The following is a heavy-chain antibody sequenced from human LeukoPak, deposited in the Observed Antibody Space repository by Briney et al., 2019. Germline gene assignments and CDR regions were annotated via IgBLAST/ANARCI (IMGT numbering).Heavy chain of an antibody. D-gene: IGHD5-12*01. V-gene: IGHV3-21*01. CDR3: AYTSGYDFSSYYYYYMDV. Sequence: GGSLRLSCAASGFIFSSYSMNWVRQAPGKGLEWVSSISSGSSYIYYADSVKGRFTISRDNAKNSLYLQMNSLSAEDTAVYYCAYTSGYDFSSYYYYYMDVWGKGTTVTVSS. CDR1: GFIFSSYS. J-gene: IGHJ6*03. CDR2: ISSGSSYI.